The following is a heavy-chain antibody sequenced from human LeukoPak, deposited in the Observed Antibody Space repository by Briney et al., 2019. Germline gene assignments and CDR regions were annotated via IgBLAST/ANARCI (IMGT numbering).Heavy chain of an antibody. V-gene: IGHV3-30-3*01. Sequence: PGGSLRLSCAASGFTFSSYAMHWVRQAPGKGLEWVAVISYDGSNKYYADSVKGRFTISRDNSKNTLYLQMNSLRAEDTAVYYCASSVDTAMAPFDYWGQGTLVTVSS. CDR1: GFTFSSYA. J-gene: IGHJ4*02. D-gene: IGHD5-18*01. CDR2: ISYDGSNK. CDR3: ASSVDTAMAPFDY.